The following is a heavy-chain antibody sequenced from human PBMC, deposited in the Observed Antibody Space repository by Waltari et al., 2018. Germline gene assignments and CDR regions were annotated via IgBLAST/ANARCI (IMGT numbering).Heavy chain of an antibody. CDR1: GFTLRPHG. D-gene: IGHD3-22*01. J-gene: IGHJ4*02. CDR2: LWFDGNAQ. Sequence: QVQLVESGGGVVQPGNSLRLSCKASGFTLRPHGMPWVRQAPGKGLEWVAILWFDGNAQYYADSVKGRFTVSRDNSKNTLYLQMNSLTADDTAMYYCARVANVAYYYSAGFDYWGLGTLVTVSS. CDR3: ARVANVAYYYSAGFDY. V-gene: IGHV3-33*01.